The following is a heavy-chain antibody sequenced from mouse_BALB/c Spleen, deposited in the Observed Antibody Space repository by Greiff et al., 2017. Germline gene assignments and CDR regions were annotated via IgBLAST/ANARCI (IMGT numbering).Heavy chain of an antibody. V-gene: IGHV1-80*01. CDR1: GYAFSSYW. J-gene: IGHJ3*01. CDR2: IYPGDGDT. D-gene: IGHD2-1*01. Sequence: VRLQESGAELVRPGSSVKISCKASGYAFSSYWMNWVKQRPGQGLEWIGQIYPGDGDTNYNGKFKGKATLTADKSSSTAYMQLSSLTSEDSAVYFCAREDYGNYTFAYWGQGTLVTVSA. CDR3: AREDYGNYTFAY.